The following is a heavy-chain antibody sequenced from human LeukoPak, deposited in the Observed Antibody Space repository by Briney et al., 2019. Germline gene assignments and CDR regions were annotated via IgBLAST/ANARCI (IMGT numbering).Heavy chain of an antibody. CDR3: ARDKGYSIDQ. V-gene: IGHV3-74*01. Sequence: GGSLRLSCAASGFAFNTYWMHWVRQAPGTGLVWVSRINGDGSSTSNADFVKGRFTISRDNAKNTLYLQMNSLRAEETAIYYCARDKGYSIDQWGQGTLVTVSS. CDR2: INGDGSST. J-gene: IGHJ5*02. CDR1: GFAFNTYW. D-gene: IGHD5-18*01.